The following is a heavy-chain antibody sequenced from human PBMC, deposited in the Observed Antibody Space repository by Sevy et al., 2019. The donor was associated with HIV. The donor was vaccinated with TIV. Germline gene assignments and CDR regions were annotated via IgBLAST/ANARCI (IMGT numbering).Heavy chain of an antibody. V-gene: IGHV4-61*02. CDR1: GGSISNDNYY. D-gene: IGHD3-9*01. Sequence: SETLSLTCTVSGGSISNDNYYWSWMRQPAGKGLEWIGRIYTSGSTNFTPSLKTRVTISLDTSKNQFSLKLSSVTAADTAVYFCARDLGSYDILTGKYYYYMDVWGKGTTVTVFS. CDR3: ARDLGSYDILTGKYYYYMDV. CDR2: IYTSGST. J-gene: IGHJ6*03.